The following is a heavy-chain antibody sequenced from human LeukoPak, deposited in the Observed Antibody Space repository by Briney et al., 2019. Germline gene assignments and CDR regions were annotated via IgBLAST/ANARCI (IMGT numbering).Heavy chain of an antibody. CDR1: GFTFSSYS. CDR3: AREGYYYDSSGYSV. J-gene: IGHJ4*02. CDR2: ISSSSSYI. D-gene: IGHD3-22*01. Sequence: GGSLRLSCAASGFTFSSYSMNWVRQAPGKGLEWVSSISSSSSYIYYVDSVKGRFTISRDNAKNSLYLQMNSLRAEDTAVYYCAREGYYYDSSGYSVWGQGTLVTVSS. V-gene: IGHV3-21*01.